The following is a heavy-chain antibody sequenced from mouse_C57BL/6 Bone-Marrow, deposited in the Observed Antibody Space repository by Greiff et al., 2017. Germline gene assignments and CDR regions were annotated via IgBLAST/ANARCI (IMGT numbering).Heavy chain of an antibody. D-gene: IGHD6-1*02. CDR2: IDPENGDT. CDR1: GFNIKDDY. V-gene: IGHV14-4*01. J-gene: IGHJ4*01. CDR3: NTRELEQYYARDY. Sequence: EVQLQQSGAELVRPGASVKLSCTASGFNIKDDYMHWVKQRPERGLEWIGWIDPENGDTEYASKFQGKATITADTASNTAYLQLSSLTSEETAVYYGNTRELEQYYARDYWGQGTSVTVSS.